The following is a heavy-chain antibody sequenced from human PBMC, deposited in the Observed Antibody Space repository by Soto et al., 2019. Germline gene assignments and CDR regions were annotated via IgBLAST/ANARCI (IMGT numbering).Heavy chain of an antibody. J-gene: IGHJ4*02. CDR1: GYTFTSYA. CDR3: ARYPDLRDVGVGFDY. V-gene: IGHV1-3*01. CDR2: INAGNGNT. D-gene: IGHD3-10*01. Sequence: QVQLVQSGAEVKKPGASVKVSCKASGYTFTSYAMHWVRQAPGQRLEWMGWINAGNGNTKYSQKFQGRVTITRDTSASTAYMELSSLRSEDTAVYYCARYPDLRDVGVGFDYWGQGTLVTVSS.